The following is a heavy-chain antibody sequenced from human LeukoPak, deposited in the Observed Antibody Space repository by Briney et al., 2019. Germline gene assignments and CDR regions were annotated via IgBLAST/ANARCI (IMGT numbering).Heavy chain of an antibody. J-gene: IGHJ4*02. CDR3: ARDLYSSGWGENDY. Sequence: GGSLRLSCAASGFTFSDYYMSWVRQAPGKGLEWVANIKQDGSEKYYVDSVKGRFTISRDNAKNSLYLQMNSLRAEDTAVYYCARDLYSSGWGENDYWGQGTLVTVSS. D-gene: IGHD6-19*01. V-gene: IGHV3-7*01. CDR1: GFTFSDYY. CDR2: IKQDGSEK.